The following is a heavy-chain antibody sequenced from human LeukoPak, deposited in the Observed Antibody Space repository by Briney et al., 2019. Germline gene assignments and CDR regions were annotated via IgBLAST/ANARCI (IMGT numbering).Heavy chain of an antibody. CDR2: ISYDGSNK. CDR1: GFTFSSYG. J-gene: IGHJ6*02. Sequence: PGRSLRLSCAASGFTFSSYGMHWVRQAPGKGLEWVAVISYDGSNKYYADSVKGRFTISRDNSKNTLYLQMNSLRAEDTAVYYCAKEDHCSGTSCYFYYYYYGMDVWGQGTTVTVSS. D-gene: IGHD2-2*01. V-gene: IGHV3-30*18. CDR3: AKEDHCSGTSCYFYYYYYGMDV.